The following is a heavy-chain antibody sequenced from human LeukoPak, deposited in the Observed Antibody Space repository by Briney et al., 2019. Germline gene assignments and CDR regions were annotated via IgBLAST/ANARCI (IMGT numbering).Heavy chain of an antibody. D-gene: IGHD6-19*01. CDR3: VKGWYSSGWYGDY. CDR2: ISSNGGST. J-gene: IGHJ4*02. CDR1: GFTFSSYA. V-gene: IGHV3-64D*06. Sequence: GGSLRLSCSASGFTFSSYAMHWVRQAPGKGLEYVSAISSNGGSTYYADSVKGRFTISRDNSKNTLYLQMSGLRPEDTAVYYCVKGWYSSGWYGDYWGQGTLVTVSS.